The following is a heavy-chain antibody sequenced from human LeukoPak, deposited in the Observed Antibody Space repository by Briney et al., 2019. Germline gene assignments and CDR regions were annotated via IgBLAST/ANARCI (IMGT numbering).Heavy chain of an antibody. Sequence: PSETLSPTCTVSGGSISSSSYYWGWIRQPPGKGLEWIGSIYYSGSTYYNPSLKSRVTISVDTSKNQFSLKLSSVTAADTAVYYCARLDLMTTLDYWGQGTLVTVSS. CDR2: IYYSGST. J-gene: IGHJ4*02. D-gene: IGHD4-11*01. V-gene: IGHV4-39*01. CDR1: GGSISSSSYY. CDR3: ARLDLMTTLDY.